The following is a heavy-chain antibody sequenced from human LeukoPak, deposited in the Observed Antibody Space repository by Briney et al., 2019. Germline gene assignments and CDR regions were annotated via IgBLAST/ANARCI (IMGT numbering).Heavy chain of an antibody. CDR2: VNPSGGNT. Sequence: GASVKVSCKASGYTFTSSYIHWVRQAPGQGLEWMGIVNPSGGNTYYAQKFQGRATLTRDTATSTVHMELSRLRSEDTAVYYCARDNWGNYDIDYWGQGTLVTVSS. CDR1: GYTFTSSY. J-gene: IGHJ4*02. CDR3: ARDNWGNYDIDY. D-gene: IGHD3-22*01. V-gene: IGHV1-46*01.